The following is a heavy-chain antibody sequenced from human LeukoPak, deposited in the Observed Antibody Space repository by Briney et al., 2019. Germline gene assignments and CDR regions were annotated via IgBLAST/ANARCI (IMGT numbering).Heavy chain of an antibody. CDR3: TRGAGWLIDY. CDR2: FHNSGTS. V-gene: IGHV4-59*01. D-gene: IGHD3-16*01. J-gene: IGHJ4*02. CDR1: GGSISPYY. Sequence: SETLSLTCVVSGGSISPYYWSWIRQPPGKGLEWIGYFHNSGTSTYNPSLKSRVTISADTSKNQFSLKLNSLTTADTAVYYCTRGAGWLIDYWGQGIPVTVSS.